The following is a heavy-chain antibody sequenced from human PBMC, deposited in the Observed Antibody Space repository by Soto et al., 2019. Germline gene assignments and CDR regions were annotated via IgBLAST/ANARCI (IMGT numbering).Heavy chain of an antibody. CDR1: GGSFSGYQ. D-gene: IGHD3-10*01. CDR2: INDSGNI. CDR3: ARGLILWFGELSRRGGYYYYMDV. J-gene: IGHJ6*03. V-gene: IGHV4-34*01. Sequence: QVQLQQWGAGLLKPSETLSLTCAVYGGSFSGYQWTWIRQTPGKGLEWIGQINDSGNINYNPSLKSRVTILVETAKKEIPAKLRCVTAADTAVYYCARGLILWFGELSRRGGYYYYMDVWGKGTSVTVSS.